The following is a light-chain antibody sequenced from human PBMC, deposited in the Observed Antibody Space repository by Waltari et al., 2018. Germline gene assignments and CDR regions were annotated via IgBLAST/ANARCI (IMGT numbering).Light chain of an antibody. V-gene: IGKV1-17*01. CDR1: QGINTY. CDR2: AAS. Sequence: DIQMTQSPSSLSASAGDSVTITCRASQGINTYLNWYQQKPGKPPKRLIYAASSLESGVPSRFSGSGSGTDFTLTISSLQPEDFATYYCLQYNSNPWTFGQGTKVEIK. J-gene: IGKJ1*01. CDR3: LQYNSNPWT.